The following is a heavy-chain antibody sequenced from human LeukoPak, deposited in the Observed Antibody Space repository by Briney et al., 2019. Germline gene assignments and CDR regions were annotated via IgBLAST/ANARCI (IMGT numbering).Heavy chain of an antibody. Sequence: SETLSLTCTVSGGSISSYYWSWIRQPPGKALEWIGYIYYSGSTNYNPSLKSRVTISLDTSKNQFSLKLSSVTAADTAVYYCAREGPFYYDSSGSYARGGWDFDYWGQGTLVTVSS. V-gene: IGHV4-59*12. D-gene: IGHD3-22*01. CDR1: GGSISSYY. J-gene: IGHJ4*02. CDR3: AREGPFYYDSSGSYARGGWDFDY. CDR2: IYYSGST.